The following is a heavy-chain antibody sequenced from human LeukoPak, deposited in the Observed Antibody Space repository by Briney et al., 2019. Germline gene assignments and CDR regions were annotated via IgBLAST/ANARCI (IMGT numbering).Heavy chain of an antibody. CDR1: GFTFSSYA. Sequence: GGSLRLSCAASGFTFSSYAMSWVRQAPGKGLEWVSAISGSGGTTYYADSVMGRFTISRDNSKNTLYLQMNSLRAEDTAVYYCAKDPHHCSGGTCYYYYYYYMDVWGKGTTVTVSS. CDR2: ISGSGGTT. D-gene: IGHD2-15*01. J-gene: IGHJ6*03. CDR3: AKDPHHCSGGTCYYYYYYYMDV. V-gene: IGHV3-23*01.